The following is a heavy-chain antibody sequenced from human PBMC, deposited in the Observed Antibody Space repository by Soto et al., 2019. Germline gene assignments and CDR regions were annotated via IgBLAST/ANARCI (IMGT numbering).Heavy chain of an antibody. Sequence: SLILSCAASGFTFDDCAMHWVLQAPGKGLEWVSGISWNSGSIGYADSVKGRFTISRDNAKNSLYLQMNSLRAEDTALYYCAKEPPTCSGGSCYPSSCDYMDVWGKGTTDTVSS. V-gene: IGHV3-9*01. J-gene: IGHJ6*03. D-gene: IGHD2-15*01. CDR2: ISWNSGSI. CDR1: GFTFDDCA. CDR3: AKEPPTCSGGSCYPSSCDYMDV.